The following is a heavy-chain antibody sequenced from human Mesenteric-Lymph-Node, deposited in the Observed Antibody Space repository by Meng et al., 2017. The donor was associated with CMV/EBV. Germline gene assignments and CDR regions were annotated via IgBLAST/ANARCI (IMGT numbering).Heavy chain of an antibody. V-gene: IGHV3-21*01. CDR1: GFTFSNYD. J-gene: IGHJ4*02. CDR3: ARDEVVVPAATSLGQDY. Sequence: GGSLRLSCAASGFTFSNYDVNWVRQAPGKGLEWVSCITSSRSGYIYYADSVKGRFTISRDNAKNSLYLQLSSLRAENTAVYYCARDEVVVPAATSLGQDYWGQGTLVTVSS. CDR2: ITSSRSGYI. D-gene: IGHD2-2*01.